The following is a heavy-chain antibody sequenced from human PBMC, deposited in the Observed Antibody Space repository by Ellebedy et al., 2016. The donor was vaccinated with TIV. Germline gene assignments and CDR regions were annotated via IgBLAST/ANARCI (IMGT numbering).Heavy chain of an antibody. D-gene: IGHD5-24*01. V-gene: IGHV4-61*01. CDR1: GVSVSSASYY. J-gene: IGHJ1*01. CDR3: ARQDGYNTYFRH. CDR2: IDYTGNT. Sequence: SETLSLXXTVSGVSVSSASYYWSWIRQPPGKGLEWMGYIDYTGNTNYSPSLESRVTISLDTSRNQFSLRLSSVTAADTAVYYCARQDGYNTYFRHWGQGTLVTVSS.